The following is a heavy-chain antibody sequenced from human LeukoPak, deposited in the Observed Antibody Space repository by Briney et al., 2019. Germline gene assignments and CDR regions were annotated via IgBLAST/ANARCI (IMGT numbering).Heavy chain of an antibody. D-gene: IGHD4-17*01. CDR3: ARETTYGYYDY. Sequence: ASVKVSCKASGGTFSSYAISWVRQAPGQGLEWMGRIIPIFGIANYAQKFQGRVTITADKSTSTAYMELSSLRSEDTAVYYCARETTYGYYDYWGQGTLVTVSS. CDR1: GGTFSSYA. J-gene: IGHJ4*02. V-gene: IGHV1-69*04. CDR2: IIPIFGIA.